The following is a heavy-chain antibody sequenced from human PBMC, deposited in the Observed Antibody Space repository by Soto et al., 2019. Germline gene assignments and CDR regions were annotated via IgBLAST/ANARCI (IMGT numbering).Heavy chain of an antibody. D-gene: IGHD3-3*01. CDR1: GDTFTSYY. CDR2: INPHGGST. Sequence: ASVKVSCKASGDTFTSYYLNWVRQAPGQGLEWMGVINPHGGSTKYAQKFQGRITMTRDTSRSTVYMELSSLRSDDTAIYYCARSSGGNFGIIIEGSNWFDPWGQGTLVTVSS. CDR3: ARSSGGNFGIIIEGSNWFDP. J-gene: IGHJ5*02. V-gene: IGHV1-46*01.